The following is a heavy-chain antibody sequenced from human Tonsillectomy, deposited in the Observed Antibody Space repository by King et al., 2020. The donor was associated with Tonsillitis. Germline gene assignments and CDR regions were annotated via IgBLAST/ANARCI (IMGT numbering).Heavy chain of an antibody. CDR1: GGSISSYY. Sequence: QLQESGPGLVKPSETLSLICTVSGGSISSYYWSWIRQPPGKGLEWIGYIYYSGSTNYNPSLKSRVTISVDTSKNQFSLKLSSVTAAETSVYYFSRHRELLYNYFDYWGQGTLVTVSS. V-gene: IGHV4-59*01. D-gene: IGHD3-10*01. J-gene: IGHJ4*02. CDR2: IYYSGST. CDR3: SRHRELLYNYFDY.